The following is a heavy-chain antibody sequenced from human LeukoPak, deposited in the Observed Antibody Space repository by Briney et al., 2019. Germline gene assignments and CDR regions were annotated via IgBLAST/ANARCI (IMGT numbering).Heavy chain of an antibody. CDR1: GGSISSSSYY. D-gene: IGHD3-22*01. Sequence: PSETLSLTCTVSGGSISSSSYYWGWIRQPPGKGLEWIGSIYYSGSTYYNPSLKSRVTISVDTSKNQFSLKLSTVTAADTAVYYRASSLYYYDSSGYYLLEGFDYWGQGTLVTVSS. CDR3: ASSLYYYDSSGYYLLEGFDY. CDR2: IYYSGST. J-gene: IGHJ4*02. V-gene: IGHV4-39*01.